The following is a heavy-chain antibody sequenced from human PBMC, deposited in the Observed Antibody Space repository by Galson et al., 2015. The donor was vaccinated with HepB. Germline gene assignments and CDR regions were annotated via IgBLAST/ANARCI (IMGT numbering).Heavy chain of an antibody. Sequence: SLRLSCAASGFTVSSNYMSWVRQAPGKGLEWVSVIYSGGSTYYADSVKGRFTISRDNSKNTLYLQMNSLRAEDTAVYYCARAPSGNYYYYGMDVWGQGTTVTVSS. CDR1: GFTVSSNY. V-gene: IGHV3-66*02. CDR2: IYSGGST. CDR3: ARAPSGNYYYYGMDV. D-gene: IGHD1-14*01. J-gene: IGHJ6*02.